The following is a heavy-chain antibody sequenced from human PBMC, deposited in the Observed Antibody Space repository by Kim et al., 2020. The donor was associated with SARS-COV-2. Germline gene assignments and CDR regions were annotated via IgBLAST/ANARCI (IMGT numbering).Heavy chain of an antibody. J-gene: IGHJ3*02. V-gene: IGHV3-23*01. CDR3: AKDQAHYDSLTGYYSPDAFDI. CDR1: GFTFSSYA. Sequence: GGSLRLSCAASGFTFSSYAMSWVRQAPGKGLEWVSAISGSGGSTYYADSVKGRFTISRDNSKNTLYLQMNSLRAEDTAVYYCAKDQAHYDSLTGYYSPDAFDIWGQGTMVTVSS. CDR2: ISGSGGST. D-gene: IGHD3-9*01.